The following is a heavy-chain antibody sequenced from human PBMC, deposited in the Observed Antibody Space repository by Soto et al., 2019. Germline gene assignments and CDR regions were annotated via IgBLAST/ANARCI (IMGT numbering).Heavy chain of an antibody. J-gene: IGHJ4*02. Sequence: QVQLVQSGGEMRKPGASVKVSCQASGYTFTSYGISWVRQAPGQGLEWMGWISPYNGNTKYAQNLQGIVTMTTDTSTSTAYMDLRSLRPDDTAVYYCARDRSSENYLKWIEYWGQGTLVTVSS. D-gene: IGHD2-2*01. CDR2: ISPYNGNT. CDR1: GYTFTSYG. CDR3: ARDRSSENYLKWIEY. V-gene: IGHV1-18*01.